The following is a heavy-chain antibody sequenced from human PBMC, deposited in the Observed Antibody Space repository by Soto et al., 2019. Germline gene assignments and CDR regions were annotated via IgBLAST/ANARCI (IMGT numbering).Heavy chain of an antibody. CDR2: IIPIFGTA. V-gene: IGHV1-69*06. Sequence: QVQLVQSGAEVKKPGSSVKVSCKASGGTFSSYAISWVRQAPGQGLEWMGGIIPIFGTANYAQKFQGRVTITADKSTSTAYMELSSLRSEDTAVYYCARERAGEGLQSNYYYGMDVWGQGTTVTVS. D-gene: IGHD4-4*01. CDR1: GGTFSSYA. J-gene: IGHJ6*02. CDR3: ARERAGEGLQSNYYYGMDV.